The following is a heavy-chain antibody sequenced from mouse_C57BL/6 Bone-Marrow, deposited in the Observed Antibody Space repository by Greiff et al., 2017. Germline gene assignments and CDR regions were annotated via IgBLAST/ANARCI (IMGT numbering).Heavy chain of an antibody. D-gene: IGHD2-4*01. CDR2: IWSGGST. CDR3: ARRGITTGGYYYAMDY. V-gene: IGHV2-2*01. J-gene: IGHJ4*01. Sequence: QVQLQQSGPGLVQPSQSLSITCTVSGFSLTSYGVHRVRQSPGKGLEWLGVIWSGGSTDYNAAFISRLSISKDNSKSQVFFKMNSLQADDTAIYYCARRGITTGGYYYAMDYWGQGTSVTVSS. CDR1: GFSLTSYG.